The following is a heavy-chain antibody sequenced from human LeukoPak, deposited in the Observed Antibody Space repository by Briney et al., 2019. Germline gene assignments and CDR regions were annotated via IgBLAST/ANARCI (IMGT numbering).Heavy chain of an antibody. J-gene: IGHJ4*02. D-gene: IGHD3-22*01. CDR1: GFTVSSNY. CDR3: AKSRKNYYDSSGPGF. Sequence: GGSLRLSCAASGFTVSSNYMSWVRQAPGKGLEWVSVIYSGGSTYYADSVKGRFTISRDNSKNTLYLQMNSLRAEDTAVYYCAKSRKNYYDSSGPGFWGQGTLVTVSS. CDR2: IYSGGST. V-gene: IGHV3-53*01.